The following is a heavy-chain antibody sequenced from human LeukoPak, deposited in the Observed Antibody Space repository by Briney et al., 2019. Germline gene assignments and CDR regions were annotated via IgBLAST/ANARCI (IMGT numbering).Heavy chain of an antibody. D-gene: IGHD6-19*01. CDR1: GGSFSGYY. Sequence: SETLSLTCAVYGGSFSGYYWSWIRRPPGKGLEWIGEIYHSGSTNYNPSLTSRGTISVDKSKNQFSLKLSSVTAADTAVYYCAKYSSGWYFFDYWGQGTLVTVSS. J-gene: IGHJ4*02. V-gene: IGHV4-34*01. CDR3: AKYSSGWYFFDY. CDR2: IYHSGST.